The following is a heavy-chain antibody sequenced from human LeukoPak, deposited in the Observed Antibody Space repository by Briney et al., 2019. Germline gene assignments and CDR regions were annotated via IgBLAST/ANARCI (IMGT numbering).Heavy chain of an antibody. CDR1: GFTFDDYA. J-gene: IGHJ4*02. V-gene: IGHV3-9*01. D-gene: IGHD3-10*01. CDR2: ISWNSGSI. Sequence: GGSLRLSCAASGFTFDDYAMHWVRHAPGKGLEWVSGISWNSGSIGYADSVKGRFTISRDNAKHALYLQMNSLRDEVTALYYCAKDTDYYGSGSPFDYWGQGTLVTVSS. CDR3: AKDTDYYGSGSPFDY.